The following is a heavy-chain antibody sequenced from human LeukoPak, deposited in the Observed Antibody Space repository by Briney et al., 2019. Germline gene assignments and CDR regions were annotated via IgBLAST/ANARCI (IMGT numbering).Heavy chain of an antibody. D-gene: IGHD5-18*01. CDR3: AREDQYSYGSGHYYYYYIDV. V-gene: IGHV4-30-2*01. Sequence: SETLSLTCTVSGASISNGGYYWTWIRQPPGRGLEWIGYIYYSGSAYYNPSLKSRVTISVDRSKDQFSLKLTSVTAADTAVYYCAREDQYSYGSGHYYYYYIDVWGKGTTVTVSS. CDR2: IYYSGSA. CDR1: GASISNGGYY. J-gene: IGHJ6*03.